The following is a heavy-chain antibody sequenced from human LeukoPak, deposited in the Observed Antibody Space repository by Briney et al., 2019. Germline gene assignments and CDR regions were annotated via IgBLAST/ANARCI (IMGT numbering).Heavy chain of an antibody. J-gene: IGHJ5*02. CDR1: GYTFTTYG. CDR3: ARDYGWAGSDCFDP. Sequence: ASVKVSCKASGYTFTTYGISWVRQAPGQGLEWMGWVSADNGNTNYAQKFQDRVTLTTETSTSTAYMEVRSLRSDDTAVYYCARDYGWAGSDCFDPWGQGTLVTVSS. CDR2: VSADNGNT. V-gene: IGHV1-18*01. D-gene: IGHD6-19*01.